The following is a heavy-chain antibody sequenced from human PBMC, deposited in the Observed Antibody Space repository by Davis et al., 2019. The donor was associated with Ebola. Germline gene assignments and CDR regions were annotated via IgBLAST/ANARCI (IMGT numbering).Heavy chain of an antibody. V-gene: IGHV5-51*01. D-gene: IGHD6-19*01. CDR3: AIPPMRVAVAGTGGVDY. Sequence: KVSCKGSGYSFTNYWIGWVRQMPGKGLEWMGIIYPGDFDTRYSPSFQGQVTISADKSISTAYLQWSSLKASDTAMYYCAIPPMRVAVAGTGGVDYWGQGTLVTVSS. CDR2: IYPGDFDT. J-gene: IGHJ4*02. CDR1: GYSFTNYW.